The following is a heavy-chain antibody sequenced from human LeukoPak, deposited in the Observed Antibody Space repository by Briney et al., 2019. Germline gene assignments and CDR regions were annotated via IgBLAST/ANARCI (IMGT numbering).Heavy chain of an antibody. J-gene: IGHJ4*02. CDR3: ARDSSGWYRSFDY. D-gene: IGHD6-19*01. Sequence: SETLSLTCTVSGGSVSGYYWSWIRQPPGKGLEWIGYLYYSGSTNYNTSLKSRVTISLDTSKNHFSLKLSSVTAADTAVYYCARDSSGWYRSFDYWGRGTLVTVSS. V-gene: IGHV4-59*02. CDR2: LYYSGST. CDR1: GGSVSGYY.